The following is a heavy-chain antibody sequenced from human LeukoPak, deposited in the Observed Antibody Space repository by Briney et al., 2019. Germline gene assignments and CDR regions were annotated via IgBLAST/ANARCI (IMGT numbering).Heavy chain of an antibody. CDR3: ARAPLNYYDSSGYYDNWFDP. J-gene: IGHJ5*02. V-gene: IGHV1-69*04. CDR1: GGTFSSYA. CDR2: IIPIFGIA. D-gene: IGHD3-22*01. Sequence: SVKVSCKASGGTFSSYAISWVRQAPGQGLEWMGRIIPIFGIANYAQKFQGRATITADKSTSTAYMELSSLRSEDTAVYYCARAPLNYYDSSGYYDNWFDPWGQGTLVTVSS.